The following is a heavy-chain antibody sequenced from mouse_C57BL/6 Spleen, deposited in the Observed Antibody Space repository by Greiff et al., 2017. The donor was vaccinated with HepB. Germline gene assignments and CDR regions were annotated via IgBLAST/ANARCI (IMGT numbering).Heavy chain of an antibody. CDR1: GFNIKDDY. CDR3: TAIYYDYDGAY. V-gene: IGHV14-4*01. Sequence: EVQLQQSGAELVRPGASVKLSCTASGFNIKDDYMHWVKQRPEQGLEWIGWIDPENGDTESASKFQGKATITADTSSTTAYLQLSSLTSEDTAVYYGTAIYYDYDGAYWGQGTLGTVAA. D-gene: IGHD2-4*01. CDR2: IDPENGDT. J-gene: IGHJ3*01.